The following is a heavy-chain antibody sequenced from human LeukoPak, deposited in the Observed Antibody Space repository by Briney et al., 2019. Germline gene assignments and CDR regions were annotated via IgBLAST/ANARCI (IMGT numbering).Heavy chain of an antibody. J-gene: IGHJ1*01. CDR3: MRQNRAYFGH. V-gene: IGHV3-7*01. Sequence: GGSLRLSCAASGFTFSSYSMTWGRQAPGKGLEWVANITQDGSEKNYVDSVKGRFTISRDNAKNSLYLQMNSLRVEDTAVYFCMRQNRAYFGHWGQGTLVTVSS. CDR2: ITQDGSEK. CDR1: GFTFSSYS. D-gene: IGHD2-21*01.